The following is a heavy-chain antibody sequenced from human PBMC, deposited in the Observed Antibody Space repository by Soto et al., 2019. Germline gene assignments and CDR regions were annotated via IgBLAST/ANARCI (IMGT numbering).Heavy chain of an antibody. CDR2: IKSSTDGGTA. Sequence: DVQLLVSGGGFVESGGSLRLSCAAPGFSFKDAWMTSVRQAPGKGLEWVGRIKSSTDGGTADYGAAVKGRFTMSRDDSRDTLSLHMDVLTRQDTGVYYCTSLILLRRRLFDYLRPATQDNESS. J-gene: IGHJ4*02. CDR1: GFSFKDAW. V-gene: IGHV3-15*07. CDR3: TSLILLRRRLFDY. D-gene: IGHD2-15*01.